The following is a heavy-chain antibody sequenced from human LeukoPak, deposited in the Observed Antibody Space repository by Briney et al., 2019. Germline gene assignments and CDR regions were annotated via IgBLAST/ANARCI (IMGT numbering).Heavy chain of an antibody. CDR1: GFTFSDHY. CDR3: ARVYGSGSYYKEYYFDY. V-gene: IGHV3-72*01. D-gene: IGHD3-10*01. J-gene: IGHJ4*02. Sequence: RGGSLRLSCAASGFTFSDHYMDWGRQAPGKGRGWGGRTRNIANSYTTEYAAAVKGRFTISRDDSKNSLYLQMNSLKTEDTAVHYCARVYGSGSYYKEYYFDYWGQGTLVTVSS. CDR2: TRNIANSYTT.